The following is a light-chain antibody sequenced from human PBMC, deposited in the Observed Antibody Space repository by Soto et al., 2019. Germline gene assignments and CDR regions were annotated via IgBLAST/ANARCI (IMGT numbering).Light chain of an antibody. V-gene: IGLV2-14*01. CDR3: FSYAGSTYV. Sequence: QSALTQPASVSGSPGQSIAISCTGTRSDVGAYNYVSWYQQHPGKAPKLMISEVTNRPSGVSDRFSGSKSGNTASLTISGLQAEDEADYYCFSYAGSTYVFGTGTKGTVL. CDR1: RSDVGAYNY. J-gene: IGLJ1*01. CDR2: EVT.